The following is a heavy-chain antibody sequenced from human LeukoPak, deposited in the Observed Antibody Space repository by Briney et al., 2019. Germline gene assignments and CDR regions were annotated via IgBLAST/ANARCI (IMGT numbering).Heavy chain of an antibody. D-gene: IGHD5-24*01. V-gene: IGHV1-2*02. CDR1: GYTFTGYS. J-gene: IGHJ4*02. CDR2: INPNNGGA. CDR3: ARLPLLLENFDY. Sequence: ASVKVSCKASGYTFTGYSMHWVRQAPGQGLEWMGWINPNNGGANYAQKFQGRVTMTRDTSISTAYLELSSLRSDDTAVCYCARLPLLLENFDYWGQGTLVTVSS.